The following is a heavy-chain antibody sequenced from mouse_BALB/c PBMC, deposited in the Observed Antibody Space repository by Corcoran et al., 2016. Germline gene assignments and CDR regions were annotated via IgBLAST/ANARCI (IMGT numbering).Heavy chain of an antibody. CDR3: ARENYGNSGFAY. Sequence: EVQLQQSGAELVKPGASVKLSCTASGFNIKDTYMHWVKQRPEQGLEWIGRIDPANGNTKYDPKFQGKATITADTSSNTAYLQLSSLTSEDTAVYYRARENYGNSGFAYWGQGTLVTVSA. CDR1: GFNIKDTY. D-gene: IGHD2-1*01. J-gene: IGHJ3*01. CDR2: IDPANGNT. V-gene: IGHV14-3*02.